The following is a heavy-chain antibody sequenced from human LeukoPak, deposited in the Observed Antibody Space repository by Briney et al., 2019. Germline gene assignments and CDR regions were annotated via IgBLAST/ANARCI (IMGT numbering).Heavy chain of an antibody. CDR1: GFTFSSYS. CDR3: ARAQTN. Sequence: GGSLRLSCAASGFTFSSYSMNWVRQAPGKGLEWVSYISSSGATMYYADSVRVRFTISRDTAKNSLYLQMNSLRAEDTAVYYCARAQTNWGQGTLVTVSS. CDR2: ISSSGATM. J-gene: IGHJ4*02. V-gene: IGHV3-48*01. D-gene: IGHD4-11*01.